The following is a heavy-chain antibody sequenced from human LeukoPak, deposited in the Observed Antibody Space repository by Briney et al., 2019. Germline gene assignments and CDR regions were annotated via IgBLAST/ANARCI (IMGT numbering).Heavy chain of an antibody. Sequence: PETLSLTCTVSGGSISSYYWSWIRQPPGKGLEWIGYIYYSGSTNYNPSLKSRVTISVDTSKNQFSLKLSSVTAADTAVYYCARRSDTAMVQDAFDIWGQGTMVTVSS. CDR2: IYYSGST. CDR3: ARRSDTAMVQDAFDI. CDR1: GGSISSYY. V-gene: IGHV4-59*01. J-gene: IGHJ3*02. D-gene: IGHD5-18*01.